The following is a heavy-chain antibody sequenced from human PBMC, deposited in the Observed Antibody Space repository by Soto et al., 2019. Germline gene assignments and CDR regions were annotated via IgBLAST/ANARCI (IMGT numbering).Heavy chain of an antibody. CDR3: ARGSGSSSVRWFDP. V-gene: IGHV4-39*07. CDR2: INHSGST. J-gene: IGHJ5*02. Sequence: PSETLSLTCTVSGGSISSSSYYWGWIRQPPGKGLEWIGEINHSGSTNYNPSLKSRVTISVDTSKNQFSLKLSSVTAADTAVYYCARGSGSSSVRWFDPWGQGTLVTVSS. D-gene: IGHD3-10*01. CDR1: GGSISSSSYY.